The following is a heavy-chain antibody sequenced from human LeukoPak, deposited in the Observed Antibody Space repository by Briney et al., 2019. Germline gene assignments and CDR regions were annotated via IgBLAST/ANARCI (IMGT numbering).Heavy chain of an antibody. D-gene: IGHD4-17*01. V-gene: IGHV3-21*01. J-gene: IGHJ6*02. CDR2: ISSGSTYR. Sequence: NSGGSLRLSCAASGFTFNAYGMTWVRQAPGKGLEWISSISSGSTYRYYADSVKGRFTISRDNAKNALYLQMISLRAEDTALYYCARDCHDYGDYGGEVGCPHYGMDVWGQGTTVTVSS. CDR1: GFTFNAYG. CDR3: ARDCHDYGDYGGEVGCPHYGMDV.